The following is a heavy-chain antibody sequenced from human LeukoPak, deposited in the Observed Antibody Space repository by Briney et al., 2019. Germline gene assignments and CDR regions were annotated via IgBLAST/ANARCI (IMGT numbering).Heavy chain of an antibody. CDR2: ITSSGRTI. CDR1: GFTFSDCE. J-gene: IGHJ4*02. CDR3: ARDRGWELLHPLVFDY. D-gene: IGHD1-26*01. V-gene: IGHV3-48*03. Sequence: GGSLRLSCAASGFTFSDCEMNWVRQAPGKGLEWVSYITSSGRTIYYADSVKGRFTISRDNAKNSLYLQMNSLRAEDTAVYYCARDRGWELLHPLVFDYWGQGTLVTVSS.